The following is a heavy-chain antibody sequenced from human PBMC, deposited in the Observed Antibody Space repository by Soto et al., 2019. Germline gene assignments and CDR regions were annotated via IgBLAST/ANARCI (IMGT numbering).Heavy chain of an antibody. J-gene: IGHJ4*02. CDR1: GFTFSNYA. CDR3: AKGVDGPHCTRTSCLFYFDY. D-gene: IGHD2-2*01. Sequence: PGGSLRLSCAVSGFTFSNYAMSWVRQAPGKGLEWVSTISGSGGRTYYADSVKGRFTVSRDDSKNTLYLQMDSLRAEDTAVYYCAKGVDGPHCTRTSCLFYFDYWGQGALVTVSS. CDR2: ISGSGGRT. V-gene: IGHV3-23*01.